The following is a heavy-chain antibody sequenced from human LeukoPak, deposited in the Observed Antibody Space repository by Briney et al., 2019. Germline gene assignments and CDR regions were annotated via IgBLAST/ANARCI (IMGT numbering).Heavy chain of an antibody. Sequence: GVSLRLSCAASGFTFSSYGMHWVRQAPGKGLEWVAVIWYDGSNKYYADSVKGRFTISRDNSKNTLYLQMNSLRAEDTAVYYCARDVRYSSGWYNYYYYYGMDVWGQGTTVTVSS. V-gene: IGHV3-33*08. CDR3: ARDVRYSSGWYNYYYYYGMDV. J-gene: IGHJ6*02. CDR2: IWYDGSNK. D-gene: IGHD6-19*01. CDR1: GFTFSSYG.